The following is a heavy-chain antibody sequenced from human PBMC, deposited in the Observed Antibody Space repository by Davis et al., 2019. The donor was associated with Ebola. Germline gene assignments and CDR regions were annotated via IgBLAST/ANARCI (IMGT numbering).Heavy chain of an antibody. CDR1: GGTFSSYA. D-gene: IGHD6-13*01. CDR3: ASWGEQQLPRPYYYYGMDV. V-gene: IGHV1-69*04. J-gene: IGHJ6*02. CDR2: IIPILGIA. Sequence: AASVKVSCKASGGTFSSYAISWVRQAPGQGLEWMGRIIPILGIANYAQKFQGRVTITADKSTSTAYMELSSLRSEDTAVYYCASWGEQQLPRPYYYYGMDVWGQGTTVTVSS.